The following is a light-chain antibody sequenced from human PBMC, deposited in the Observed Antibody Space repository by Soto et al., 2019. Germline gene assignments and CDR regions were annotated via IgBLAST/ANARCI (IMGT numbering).Light chain of an antibody. CDR2: DVS. CDR1: SSDVGGYNR. CDR3: TSYATGSAYV. Sequence: QSALTQPPSVSGSPGQSVTISCTGTSSDVGGYNRVPWYQPPPGKAPKLLIYDVSNRPSGGSTRFSGSKSGNTASLTISGLQAEDEADYYCTSYATGSAYVFGPGTKVTVL. V-gene: IGLV2-18*02. J-gene: IGLJ1*01.